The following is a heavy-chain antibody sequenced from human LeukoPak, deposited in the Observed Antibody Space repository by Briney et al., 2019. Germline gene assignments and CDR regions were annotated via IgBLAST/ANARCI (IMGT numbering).Heavy chain of an antibody. J-gene: IGHJ4*02. CDR3: AILGDPWIQLWPRWDY. CDR2: IKQDGSEK. Sequence: PGGSLRLSCAASGFTFSSYWMSWVRQAPGKGLEWVANIKQDGSEKYYVDSVKGRFTISRDNAKNSLYLQMNSLRAEDTAVYYCAILGDPWIQLWPRWDYWGQGTLVTVSS. CDR1: GFTFSSYW. V-gene: IGHV3-7*03. D-gene: IGHD5-18*01.